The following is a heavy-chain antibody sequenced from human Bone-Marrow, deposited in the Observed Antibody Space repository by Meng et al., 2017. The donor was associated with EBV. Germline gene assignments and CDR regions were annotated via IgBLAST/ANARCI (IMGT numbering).Heavy chain of an antibody. V-gene: IGHV3-74*01. J-gene: IGHJ4*02. CDR2: TNEDGRTV. Sequence: EVDLGESGGGLVQPGGSLRLSCVASGFTFSRYWMHWVRQVPGKGLEWISRTNEDGRTVDYADSVKGRFTISRDNTKNTLYLQMDSLRVEDTALYLCSRDLAGQYDDWGQGTLVTVSS. CDR1: GFTFSRYW. CDR3: SRDLAGQYDD. D-gene: IGHD3-3*02.